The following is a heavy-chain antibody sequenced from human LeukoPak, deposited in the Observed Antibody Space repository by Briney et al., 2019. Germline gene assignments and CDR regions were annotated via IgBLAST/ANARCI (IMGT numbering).Heavy chain of an antibody. Sequence: SETLSLTCTVSGGSISSYYWSWIRQPPGKGLEWIGYIYYSGSTNYNPSLKSRVTISVDTSKNQFSLKLSSVTAADTAVYYCARERAYYYYMDVWGKGTTVTVSS. V-gene: IGHV4-59*01. CDR3: ARERAYYYYMDV. CDR1: GGSISSYY. CDR2: IYYSGST. J-gene: IGHJ6*03.